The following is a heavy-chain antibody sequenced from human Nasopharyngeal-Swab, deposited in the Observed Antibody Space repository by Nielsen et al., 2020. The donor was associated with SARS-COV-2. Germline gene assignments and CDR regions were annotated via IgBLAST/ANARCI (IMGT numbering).Heavy chain of an antibody. D-gene: IGHD3-10*01. V-gene: IGHV3-33*01. J-gene: IGHJ5*02. Sequence: WIRQPPGKGLGWVAVIWYDGSNKYYADSVKGRFTISRDNSKNTLYLQMNSLRAEDTAVYYCARDYYGSGKGWFDPWGQGTLVTVSS. CDR2: IWYDGSNK. CDR3: ARDYYGSGKGWFDP.